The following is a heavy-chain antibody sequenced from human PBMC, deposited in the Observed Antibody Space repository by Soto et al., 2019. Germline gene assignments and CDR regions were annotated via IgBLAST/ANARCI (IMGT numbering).Heavy chain of an antibody. CDR1: GFTFSSYN. J-gene: IGHJ4*02. V-gene: IGHV3-21*01. D-gene: IGHD2-15*01. CDR3: ARDCSGGSCYSGGPPIVY. CDR2: ISRSSSFI. Sequence: EVQLVESGGGLVKPGGSLRLSCAASGFTFSSYNMNWVRQAPGKGLEWVSYISRSSSFISYADSVKGRFTISRDNAKNSLYLQMNSLRAEDTAVYYCARDCSGGSCYSGGPPIVYWGQGTLVTVSS.